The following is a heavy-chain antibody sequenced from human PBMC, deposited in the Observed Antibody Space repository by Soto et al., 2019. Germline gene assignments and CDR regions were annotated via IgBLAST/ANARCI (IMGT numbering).Heavy chain of an antibody. V-gene: IGHV3-48*01. CDR1: GFTFSSYS. CDR2: INSSSSTI. CDR3: ARDYYDFWSGSNYYYYYYMDV. D-gene: IGHD3-3*01. J-gene: IGHJ6*03. Sequence: GSLRLSCAASGFTFSSYSMNWVRQAPGKGLEWVSYINSSSSTIYYADSVKGRFTITRDNAKNSLYLQMNSLRAEDTAVYYCARDYYDFWSGSNYYYYYYMDVWGKGTTVTVSS.